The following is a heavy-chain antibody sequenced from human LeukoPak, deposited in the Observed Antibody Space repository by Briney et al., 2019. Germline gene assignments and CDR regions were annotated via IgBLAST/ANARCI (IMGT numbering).Heavy chain of an antibody. Sequence: SETLSPTCAVSGGSISSGGYSWSWIRQPPGKGLEWIGYIYHSGSTYYNPSLKSRVTISVDRSKNQFSLKLSSVTAADTAVYYCARVGSAGYFDYWGQGTLVTVSS. CDR2: IYHSGST. D-gene: IGHD6-13*01. CDR1: GGSISSGGYS. CDR3: ARVGSAGYFDY. J-gene: IGHJ4*02. V-gene: IGHV4-30-2*01.